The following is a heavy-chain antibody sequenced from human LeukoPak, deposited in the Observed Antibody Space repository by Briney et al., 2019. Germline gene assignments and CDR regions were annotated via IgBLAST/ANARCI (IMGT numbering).Heavy chain of an antibody. J-gene: IGHJ3*02. Sequence: GASVKVSCKASGYTFTSYAMHWVRQAPGQRLEWMGWINAGNGNTKYSQKFQGRVTMTRDTSTSTVYMELSSLRSEDTAVYYCARATRIHDAFDIWGQGTMVTVSS. CDR1: GYTFTSYA. CDR3: ARATRIHDAFDI. V-gene: IGHV1-3*01. D-gene: IGHD1-14*01. CDR2: INAGNGNT.